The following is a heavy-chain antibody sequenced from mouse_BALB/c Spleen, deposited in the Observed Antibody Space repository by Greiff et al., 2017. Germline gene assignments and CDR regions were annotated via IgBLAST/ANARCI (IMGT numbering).Heavy chain of an antibody. V-gene: IGHV14-3*02. Sequence: EVKLVESGAELVKPGASVKLSCTASGFNIKDTYMHWVKQRPEQGLEWIGRIDPANGNTKYDPKFQGKATITADTSSNTAYMQLSSLTSEDSAVYFCARREYGDWYFDVWGAGTTVTVSS. CDR1: GFNIKDTY. D-gene: IGHD5-1*01. CDR3: ARREYGDWYFDV. J-gene: IGHJ1*01. CDR2: IDPANGNT.